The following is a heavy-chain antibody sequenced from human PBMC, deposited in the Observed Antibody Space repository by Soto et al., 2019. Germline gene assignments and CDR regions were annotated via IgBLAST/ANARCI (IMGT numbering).Heavy chain of an antibody. CDR2: ISWNSGSI. Sequence: EVQLVESGGGLVQPGRSLRLSCAASGFTFDDYAMHWVRQAPGKGLEWVSGISWNSGSIGYADSVKGRFTISRDNAKNSLYLQMNSLRAEDTALYYSAKDMGSTARITMVRGVFDYWGQGTLVTVSS. D-gene: IGHD3-10*01. V-gene: IGHV3-9*01. CDR3: AKDMGSTARITMVRGVFDY. J-gene: IGHJ4*02. CDR1: GFTFDDYA.